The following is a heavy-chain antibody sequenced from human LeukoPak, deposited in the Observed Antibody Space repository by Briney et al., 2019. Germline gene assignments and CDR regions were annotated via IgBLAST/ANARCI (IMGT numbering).Heavy chain of an antibody. CDR2: IIPIFGTA. Sequence: SVKVSCKASGGTFSSYSISWVRQAPGQGLEWMGGIIPIFGTANYAQKFQGRVTITADESTSTAYMELSSLRSEDTAVYYCARDCVDDYGDLGGCWGQGTLVTVSS. D-gene: IGHD4-17*01. V-gene: IGHV1-69*13. CDR1: GGTFSSYS. CDR3: ARDCVDDYGDLGGC. J-gene: IGHJ4*02.